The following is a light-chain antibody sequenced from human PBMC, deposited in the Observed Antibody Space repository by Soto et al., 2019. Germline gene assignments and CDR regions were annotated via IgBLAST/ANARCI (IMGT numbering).Light chain of an antibody. CDR1: SSSIGSNT. Sequence: QSALTQPPSASGIPGQRVTISCSGSSSSIGSNTVNWYQQLPGTAPKLLIYSNDQRPSGVPDRFSGSKSGTSASLAISGLQSEDEADYYCAAWDDSLNGVVFGGGTQLTVL. V-gene: IGLV1-44*01. CDR3: AAWDDSLNGVV. J-gene: IGLJ2*01. CDR2: SND.